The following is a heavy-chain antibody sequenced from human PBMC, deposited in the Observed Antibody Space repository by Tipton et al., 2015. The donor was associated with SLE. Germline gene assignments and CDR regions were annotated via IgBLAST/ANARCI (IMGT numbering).Heavy chain of an antibody. J-gene: IGHJ3*02. CDR1: GGSISSSSYY. CDR2: IYYSGST. CDR3: ARGEVVDTFNI. D-gene: IGHD2-2*01. V-gene: IGHV4-39*07. Sequence: TLSLTCTVSGGSISSSSYYWGWIRQPPGKGLEWIGSIYYSGSTYYNPSLKSRVTISVDTSKNQFSLKLSSVTAADTAVYYCARGEVVDTFNIWGQGTVVTVSS.